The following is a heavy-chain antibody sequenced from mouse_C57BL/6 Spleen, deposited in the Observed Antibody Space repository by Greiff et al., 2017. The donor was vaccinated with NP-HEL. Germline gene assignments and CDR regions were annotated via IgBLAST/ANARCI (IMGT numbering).Heavy chain of an antibody. V-gene: IGHV5-6*01. Sequence: EVMLVESGGDLVKPGGSLKLSCAASGFTFSSYGMSWVRQTPDKRLEWVATISSGGSYTYYPDSVKGRFTISRDNAKNTLYLQMSSLKSEDTAMYYCARQQDYYGSSPFDYWGQGTTLTVSS. CDR2: ISSGGSYT. CDR3: ARQQDYYGSSPFDY. J-gene: IGHJ2*01. D-gene: IGHD1-1*01. CDR1: GFTFSSYG.